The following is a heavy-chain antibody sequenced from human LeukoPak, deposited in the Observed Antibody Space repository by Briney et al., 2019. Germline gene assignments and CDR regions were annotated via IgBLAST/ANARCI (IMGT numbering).Heavy chain of an antibody. J-gene: IGHJ4*02. CDR1: GYSFTNCH. CDR3: ARSGVGYFYDTSGYYPLDY. V-gene: IGHV1-18*04. D-gene: IGHD3-22*01. Sequence: ASVKVSCKASGYSFTNCHMHWVRQAPGQGLEWMGWISAYTGNTNYAQNLQGRVTMTTDTSTSTAYMELRSLRSDDTAVYYCARSGVGYFYDTSGYYPLDYWGQGSLVTVYS. CDR2: ISAYTGNT.